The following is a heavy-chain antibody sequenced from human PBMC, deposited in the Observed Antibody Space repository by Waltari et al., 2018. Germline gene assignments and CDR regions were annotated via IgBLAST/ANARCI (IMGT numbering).Heavy chain of an antibody. J-gene: IGHJ4*02. D-gene: IGHD2-15*01. CDR3: ARDRGRGLYLDS. CDR2: VRGDGKP. Sequence: QLQLQESGPGLVKPSGTLSLTCAVPGDSMSXXYCWSWVRQPTGKGLGWMGQVRGDGKPSYNPSVASRVTISLDTYNKQFALRVTSATAADTAVYYCARDRGRGLYLDSWGPGILVTVSP. V-gene: IGHV4-4*02. CDR1: GDSMSXXYC.